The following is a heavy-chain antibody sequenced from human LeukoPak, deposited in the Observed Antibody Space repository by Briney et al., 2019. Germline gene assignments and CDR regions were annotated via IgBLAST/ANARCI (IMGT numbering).Heavy chain of an antibody. V-gene: IGHV3-7*04. Sequence: GGSLRLSCAASGFTFSNAWMSWVRQAPGKGLEWVANIKQDGSEKYYVDSVKGRFTISRDNAKNSLYLQMNSLRAEDTAVYYCARARPYYFDYWGQGTLVTVSS. CDR3: ARARPYYFDY. CDR2: IKQDGSEK. J-gene: IGHJ4*02. CDR1: GFTFSNAW.